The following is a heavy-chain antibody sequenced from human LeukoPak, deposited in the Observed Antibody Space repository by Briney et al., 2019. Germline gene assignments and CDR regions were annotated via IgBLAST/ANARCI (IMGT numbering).Heavy chain of an antibody. CDR1: GGSFSGYY. V-gene: IGHV4-34*01. J-gene: IGHJ4*02. CDR3: ARDQPRYCSGGSCYSIQGY. D-gene: IGHD2-15*01. Sequence: SETLSLTCAVYGGSFSGYYWSWIRQPPGKGLEWIGEINHSGSTNYNPSLKSRVTISVDTSKNQFSLKLNSVTAADTAVYYCARDQPRYCSGGSCYSIQGYWGQGALVTVSS. CDR2: INHSGST.